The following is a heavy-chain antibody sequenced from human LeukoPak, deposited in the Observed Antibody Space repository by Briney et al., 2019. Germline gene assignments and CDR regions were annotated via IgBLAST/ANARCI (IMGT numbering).Heavy chain of an antibody. V-gene: IGHV3-48*02. CDR3: ARDSDFWSGKDY. J-gene: IGHJ4*02. CDR1: GLTFSSYA. D-gene: IGHD3-3*01. Sequence: GGSLRLSFAASGLTFSSYAMNWVRKAPGKGLGWVSYISSSSSTIYYADSVKGRFTISRDNAKNSLYLQMNSLRDEDTAVYYCARDSDFWSGKDYWGQGTLVTVSS. CDR2: ISSSSSTI.